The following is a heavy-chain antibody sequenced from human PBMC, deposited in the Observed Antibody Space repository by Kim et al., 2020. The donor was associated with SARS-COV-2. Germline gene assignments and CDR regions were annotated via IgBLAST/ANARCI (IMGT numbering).Heavy chain of an antibody. CDR3: ARDTSPTVTTQYYYYYGMDV. CDR2: INTNTGNP. CDR1: GYTFTSYA. D-gene: IGHD4-17*01. Sequence: ASVKVSCKASGYTFTSYAMNWVRQAPGQGLEWMGWINTNTGNPTYAQGFTGRFVFSLDTSVSTAYLQISSLKAEDTAVYYCARDTSPTVTTQYYYYYGMDVWGQGTTVTVSS. J-gene: IGHJ6*02. V-gene: IGHV7-4-1*02.